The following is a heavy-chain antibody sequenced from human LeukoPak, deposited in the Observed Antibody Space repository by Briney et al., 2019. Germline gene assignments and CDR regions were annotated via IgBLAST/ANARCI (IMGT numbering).Heavy chain of an antibody. Sequence: PSETLSLTCTVSGGSISSYYWSWIRQPPGKGLEWIGYIYYSGSTNYNPSLKSRVTIPVDTSKNQFSLKLSSVTAADTAVYYCATYGDYSDYYFDYWGQGTLVTVSS. V-gene: IGHV4-59*01. CDR2: IYYSGST. CDR1: GGSISSYY. D-gene: IGHD4-17*01. CDR3: ATYGDYSDYYFDY. J-gene: IGHJ4*02.